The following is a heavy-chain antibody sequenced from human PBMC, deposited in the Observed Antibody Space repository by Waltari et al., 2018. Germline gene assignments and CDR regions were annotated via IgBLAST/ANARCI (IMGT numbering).Heavy chain of an antibody. CDR1: GFAFNYAW. CDR3: TRRYCSSTTCINAFDI. V-gene: IGHV3-15*01. D-gene: IGHD2-2*01. Sequence: EVQLVESGGGLVKPGGSLRLSCAASGFAFNYAWMSWVRQAPGQEREWGGRSRSKTAGGTIDSAAPVKDRFSISRDDSKNTLYLQMNSLEIEDTAVYYCTRRYCSSTTCINAFDIWGQGTVVTVSS. CDR2: SRSKTAGGTI. J-gene: IGHJ3*02.